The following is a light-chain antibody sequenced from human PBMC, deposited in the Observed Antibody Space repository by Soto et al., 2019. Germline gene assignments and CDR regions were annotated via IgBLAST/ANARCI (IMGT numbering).Light chain of an antibody. CDR2: EVS. CDR3: SSYTSSRIDYV. CDR1: SSDVGGYNY. J-gene: IGLJ1*01. Sequence: QSALTQPASVSGSPGQSITISCTGTSSDVGGYNYVSWYQQHPGKAPKLMIYEVSNRPSGVSNRFSGSKSGNTASLTISGLPAEDEDDYYCSSYTSSRIDYVFGTGTKVTVL. V-gene: IGLV2-14*01.